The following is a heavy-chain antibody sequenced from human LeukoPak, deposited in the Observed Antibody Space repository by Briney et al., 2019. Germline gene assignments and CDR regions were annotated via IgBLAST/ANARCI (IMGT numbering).Heavy chain of an antibody. CDR3: AKDLRIRAGVPDY. D-gene: IGHD2-8*01. J-gene: IGHJ4*02. CDR2: ISSGGGFT. CDR1: GFTFSTYA. V-gene: IGHV3-23*01. Sequence: GGSLRLSCAASGFTFSTYAMSWVRQAPGKGLEWVSTISSGGGFTYYSESVKGRFTISRDSSKSTLCLQMNSLRAEDTAVYYCAKDLRIRAGVPDYWGQGTLGTVSS.